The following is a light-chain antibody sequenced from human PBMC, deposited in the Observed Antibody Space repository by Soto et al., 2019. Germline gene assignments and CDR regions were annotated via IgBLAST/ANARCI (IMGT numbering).Light chain of an antibody. J-gene: IGKJ1*01. CDR2: GAF. Sequence: ILLTQSPFTLSLSPGERASLSCRASQPINADFVAWLQHKPGQAPILCIHGAFYRAAGIPDRLSASGSGTDFTLSISRLEPEDFAVYYCQYYAISPTFGHGTKVDIK. CDR3: QYYAISPT. CDR1: QPINADF. V-gene: IGKV3-20*01.